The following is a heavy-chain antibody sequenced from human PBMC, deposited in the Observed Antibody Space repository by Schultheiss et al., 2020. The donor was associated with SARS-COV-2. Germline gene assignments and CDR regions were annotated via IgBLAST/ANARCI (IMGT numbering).Heavy chain of an antibody. J-gene: IGHJ4*02. CDR2: IIPIFGTA. D-gene: IGHD3-22*01. CDR3: ARDESSAYYYFDY. CDR1: GGTFSSYA. Sequence: SVKVSCKASGGTFSSYAISWVRQAPGQGLEWMGGIIPIFGTANYAQKFQGRVTITADKSTSTVHMDLSSLRSEDTAVYYCARDESSAYYYFDYWGQGSLVTVSS. V-gene: IGHV1-69*06.